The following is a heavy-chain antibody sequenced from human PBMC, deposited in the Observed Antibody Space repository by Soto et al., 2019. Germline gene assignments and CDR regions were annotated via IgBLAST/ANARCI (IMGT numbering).Heavy chain of an antibody. CDR3: ARDPGSPLKPYYYYSYMDV. V-gene: IGHV1-46*03. Sequence: QVQLVQSGAEVKKPGASVKVSCKASGYTFTSYYMHWVRQAPGQGLEWMGIINPSGGSTSYAQQFQGRVPMTRDTSTSTVYMELSSLRSEDTAVYYCARDPGSPLKPYYYYSYMDVWGKGTTVTVSS. J-gene: IGHJ6*03. CDR2: INPSGGST. D-gene: IGHD6-13*01. CDR1: GYTFTSYY.